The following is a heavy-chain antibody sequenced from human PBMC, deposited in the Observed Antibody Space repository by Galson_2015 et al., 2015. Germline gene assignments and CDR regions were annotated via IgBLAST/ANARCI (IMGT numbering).Heavy chain of an antibody. CDR2: INPNSGGT. CDR3: ARGVAAAGTGAIYYYYGMDV. Sequence: SVKVSCKASGYTFTGYYMHWVRQAPGQGLEWMGWINPNSGGTNYAQKFQGWVTMTRDTSISTAYMELSRLRSDDTAVYYCARGVAAAGTGAIYYYYGMDVWGQGTTVTVSS. J-gene: IGHJ6*02. V-gene: IGHV1-2*04. D-gene: IGHD6-13*01. CDR1: GYTFTGYY.